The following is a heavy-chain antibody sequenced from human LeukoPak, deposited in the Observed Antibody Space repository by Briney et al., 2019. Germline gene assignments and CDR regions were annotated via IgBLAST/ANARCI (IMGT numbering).Heavy chain of an antibody. CDR2: INHSGST. CDR1: GGSFSGYY. D-gene: IGHD3-16*02. Sequence: SETLSLTCAVYGGSFSGYYWSWIRQPPGKGLEWIGEINHSGSTNYNPSLKSRVTISVDTSKNQFSLKLSSVTVADTAVYYCARGALWDYVWGSYRYSFDYWGQGTLVTVSS. J-gene: IGHJ4*02. V-gene: IGHV4-34*01. CDR3: ARGALWDYVWGSYRYSFDY.